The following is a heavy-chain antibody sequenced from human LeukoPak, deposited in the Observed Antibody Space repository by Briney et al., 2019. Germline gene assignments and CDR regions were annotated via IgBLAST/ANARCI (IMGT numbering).Heavy chain of an antibody. CDR1: GITFSSYW. V-gene: IGHV3-74*01. J-gene: IGHJ4*02. CDR2: INSDGSST. D-gene: IGHD6-19*01. CDR3: AREVYSSGWSSFDY. Sequence: GGPLRLPCAASGITFSSYWRHWVRQAPGKGLVWVSRINSDGSSTIHADSEKGRFTISSDNAKNTLYLQMNSLRAEDTAVYYCAREVYSSGWSSFDYWGQGNLVTVYS.